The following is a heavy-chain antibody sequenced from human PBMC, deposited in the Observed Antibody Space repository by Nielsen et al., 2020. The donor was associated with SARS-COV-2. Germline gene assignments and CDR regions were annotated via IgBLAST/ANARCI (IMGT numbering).Heavy chain of an antibody. CDR2: IYYSGST. CDR3: ARLVGATHFDY. V-gene: IGHV4-59*08. J-gene: IGHJ4*02. D-gene: IGHD1-26*01. Sequence: SETLSLTCTVSGVSISSYYWSWIRQPPGKGLEWIGYIYYSGSTNYNPSLMSRVTISVDTSKNQFSPKLNSVTAADTAVYYCARLVGATHFDYWGQGTLVTVSS. CDR1: GVSISSYY.